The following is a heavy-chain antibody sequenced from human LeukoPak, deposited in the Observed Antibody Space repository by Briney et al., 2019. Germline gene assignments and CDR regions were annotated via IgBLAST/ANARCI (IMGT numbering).Heavy chain of an antibody. D-gene: IGHD1-26*01. CDR1: GFTFSSYG. J-gene: IGHJ6*03. V-gene: IGHV3-30*18. CDR3: AKGVGHDYYMDV. CDR2: ISYDGSNK. Sequence: PGGSLRLSCAASGFTFSSYGMHWVRQAPGKGLEWVAVISYDGSNKYYADSVKGRFTISRDNSKNTLYLQMNSLGAEDTAVYYCAKGVGHDYYMDVWGKGTTVTVSS.